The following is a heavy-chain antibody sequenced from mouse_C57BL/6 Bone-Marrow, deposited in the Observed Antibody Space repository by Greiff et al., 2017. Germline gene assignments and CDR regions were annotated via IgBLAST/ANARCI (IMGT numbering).Heavy chain of an antibody. CDR1: GYSITTFSS. Sequence: PALPKPSPSLSLPCSVTGYSITTFSSFTRIRQFPGPQLEWMGYISYDGSNNYNPLLKNRLSITRDTSKNQFFLPGNSVTTEDTATYYCARVDDGYYWGIGYWGQGTSVTGSS. V-gene: IGHV3-6*01. J-gene: IGHJ4*01. D-gene: IGHD2-3*01. CDR3: ARVDDGYYWGIGY. CDR2: ISYDGSN.